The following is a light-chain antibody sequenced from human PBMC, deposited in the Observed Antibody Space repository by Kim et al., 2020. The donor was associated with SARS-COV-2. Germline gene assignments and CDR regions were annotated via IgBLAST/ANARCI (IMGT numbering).Light chain of an antibody. V-gene: IGKV1-33*01. J-gene: IGKJ5*01. CDR2: DAY. CDR1: QNISNY. CDR3: QKYDNIPIT. Sequence: AYVGDRVTITRQASQNISNYLNWYQQKPGKAPNLLSYDAYNLESGVPSRFSGSGYGTEFTFIISSLQPEDIATYYCQKYDNIPITFGHGTRLEIK.